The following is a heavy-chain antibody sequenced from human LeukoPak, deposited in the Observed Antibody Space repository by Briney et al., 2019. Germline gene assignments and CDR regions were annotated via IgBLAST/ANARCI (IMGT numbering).Heavy chain of an antibody. CDR3: ARGQGGTRFDY. D-gene: IGHD1-26*01. CDR1: GFTFSSYW. J-gene: IGHJ4*02. CDR2: IYPGDSDT. Sequence: GGSLRLSCAASGFTFSSYWMSWVRQMPGKGLEWMGIIYPGDSDTRYSPSLQGQVTISADKSISTAYLQWSSLKASDTAMYYCARGQGGTRFDYWGQGTLVTVSS. V-gene: IGHV5-51*01.